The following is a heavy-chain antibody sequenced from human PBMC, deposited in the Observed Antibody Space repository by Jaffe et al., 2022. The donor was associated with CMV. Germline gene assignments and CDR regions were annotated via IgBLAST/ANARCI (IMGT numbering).Heavy chain of an antibody. D-gene: IGHD5-18*01. J-gene: IGHJ4*02. CDR3: ARDRWRGYSYGYQIFDY. CDR2: ISSSGSTI. V-gene: IGHV3-48*03. CDR1: GFTFSSYE. Sequence: EVQLVESGGGLVQPGGSLRLSCAASGFTFSSYEMNWVRQAPGKGLEWVSYISSSGSTIYYADSVKGRFTISRDNAKNSLYLQMNSLRAEDTAVYYCARDRWRGYSYGYQIFDYWGQGTLVTVSS.